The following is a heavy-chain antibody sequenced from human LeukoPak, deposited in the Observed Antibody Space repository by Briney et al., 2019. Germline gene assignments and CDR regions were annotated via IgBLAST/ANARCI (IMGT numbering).Heavy chain of an antibody. Sequence: GASVKVSCKASGGTFSSYAISWVRQAPGQGLEWMGGIIPIFGTANYAQKFQGRVTITTDESTSTAYMELSSLRSEDTAVYYCAREWTDSGSYSRHFDYWGQGTLVTVSS. CDR2: IIPIFGTA. CDR3: AREWTDSGSYSRHFDY. D-gene: IGHD1-26*01. CDR1: GGTFSSYA. V-gene: IGHV1-69*05. J-gene: IGHJ4*02.